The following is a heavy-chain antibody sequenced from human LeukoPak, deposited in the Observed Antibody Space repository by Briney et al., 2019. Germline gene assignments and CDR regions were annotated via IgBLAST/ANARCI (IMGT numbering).Heavy chain of an antibody. V-gene: IGHV3-23*01. D-gene: IGHD5-18*01. CDR2: ISGSGGST. CDR3: AKAVQLWDKLFDY. J-gene: IGHJ4*02. CDR1: GFTFSSYG. Sequence: PGGTLRLSCAASGFTFSSYGMSWVRQAPGKGLEWVSAISGSGGSTYYADSVKGRFTISRDNSKNTLYLQMNSLRAEDTAVYYCAKAVQLWDKLFDYWGQGTLVTVSS.